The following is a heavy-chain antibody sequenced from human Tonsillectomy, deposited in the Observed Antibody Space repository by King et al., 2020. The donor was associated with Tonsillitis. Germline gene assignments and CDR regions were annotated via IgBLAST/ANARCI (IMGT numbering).Heavy chain of an antibody. V-gene: IGHV4-30-2*01. Sequence: QLQESGSGLVKPSQTLSLTCAVSGDSISSYDYSWNWIRQPPGKGLEWIGYIYHGGSTYYNPSLKSRVTMSVDRSKNHFSLKLSSVSAADTAVYFCARSPYYYDSSGYYYGDAFDIWGQGTMVTVSS. D-gene: IGHD3-22*01. CDR3: ARSPYYYDSSGYYYGDAFDI. CDR1: GDSISSYDYS. J-gene: IGHJ3*02. CDR2: IYHGGST.